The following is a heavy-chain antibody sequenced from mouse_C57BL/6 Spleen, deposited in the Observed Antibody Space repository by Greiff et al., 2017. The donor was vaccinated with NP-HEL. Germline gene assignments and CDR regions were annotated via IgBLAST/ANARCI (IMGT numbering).Heavy chain of an antibody. J-gene: IGHJ1*03. Sequence: EVQVVESGGGLVKPGGSLKLSCAASGFTFSDYGIHWVRQAPEKGLEWVAYISSGSSTIYYADTVKGRFTISRDNAKNTLFLQMTSLRSEDTAMYYCARPFTVVAPLRYFDVWGTGTTVTVSS. D-gene: IGHD1-1*01. CDR3: ARPFTVVAPLRYFDV. CDR1: GFTFSDYG. V-gene: IGHV5-17*01. CDR2: ISSGSSTI.